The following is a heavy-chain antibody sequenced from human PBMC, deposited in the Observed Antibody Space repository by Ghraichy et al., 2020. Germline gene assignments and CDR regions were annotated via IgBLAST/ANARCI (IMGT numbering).Heavy chain of an antibody. Sequence: GESLNISCAASGFTFRTYAMSWVRQAPGKGLEWVSTISGTTTYYAESVKGRFTISRDNSENTLYLQMNSLRAEDTAVYYCAKAGNWNPRFPLGFDIWGQGTMVTVSS. CDR2: ISGTTT. V-gene: IGHV3-23*01. CDR3: AKAGNWNPRFPLGFDI. D-gene: IGHD1-20*01. CDR1: GFTFRTYA. J-gene: IGHJ3*02.